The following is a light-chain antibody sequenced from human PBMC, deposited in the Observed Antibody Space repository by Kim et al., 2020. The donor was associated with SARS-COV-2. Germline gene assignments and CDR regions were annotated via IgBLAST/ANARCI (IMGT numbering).Light chain of an antibody. Sequence: VSPEERATLSCRSSQSVSSNLAWYQHKPGQAPRLLFCDASARISSTPARFSGSGSGTEFTLTVNSLQSEDFAVYYCQQYNNWPRTFGQGTKVDIK. CDR1: QSVSSN. V-gene: IGKV3-15*01. J-gene: IGKJ1*01. CDR3: QQYNNWPRT. CDR2: DAS.